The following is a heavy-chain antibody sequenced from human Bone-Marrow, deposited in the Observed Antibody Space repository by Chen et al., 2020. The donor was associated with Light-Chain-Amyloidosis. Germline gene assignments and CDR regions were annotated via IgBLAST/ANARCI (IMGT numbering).Heavy chain of an antibody. V-gene: IGHV5-51*01. CDR3: AGRRDGYNFDY. CDR1: GYTFPNYW. D-gene: IGHD5-12*01. J-gene: IGHJ4*02. Sequence: EVQLGQSGPEGNKPGESLTSAWKGSGYTFPNYWSGWVRQMPGKGLEWMGVIYPDDSDARYSPSFEGQVPISADKSIPTAYLQWRSLKASDTAMYYCAGRRDGYNFDYWGQGTLVTVSS. CDR2: IYPDDSDA.